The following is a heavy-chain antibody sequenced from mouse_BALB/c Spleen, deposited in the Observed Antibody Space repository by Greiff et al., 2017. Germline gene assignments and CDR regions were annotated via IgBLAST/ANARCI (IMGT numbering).Heavy chain of an antibody. V-gene: IGHV5-17*02. CDR2: ISSGSSTI. CDR3: ARSHYYGTTPLSMDY. D-gene: IGHD1-1*01. CDR1: GFTFSSFG. J-gene: IGHJ4*01. Sequence: EVKLVESGGGLVQPGGSRKLSCAASGFTFSSFGMHWVRQAPEKGLEWVAYISSGSSTIYYADTVKGRFTISRDNPKNTLFLQMTSLRSEDTAMYYCARSHYYGTTPLSMDYWGQGTSVTVSS.